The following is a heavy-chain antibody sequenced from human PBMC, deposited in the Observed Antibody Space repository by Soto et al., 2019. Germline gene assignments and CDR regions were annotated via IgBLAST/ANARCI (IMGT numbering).Heavy chain of an antibody. V-gene: IGHV3-23*01. J-gene: IGHJ6*03. CDR1: GFTFSNYA. CDR3: ALRYCSSTTCPPLNSYFYMDV. Sequence: GGSLRLSCAASGFTFSNYAMTWVRQAPGKGLEWVSGISGSGGTTFYAGFVKGRFPISRDNSKNTLYLQMNSLRAEDTAVYYCALRYCSSTTCPPLNSYFYMDVWGKGTTVTVSS. D-gene: IGHD2-2*01. CDR2: ISGSGGTT.